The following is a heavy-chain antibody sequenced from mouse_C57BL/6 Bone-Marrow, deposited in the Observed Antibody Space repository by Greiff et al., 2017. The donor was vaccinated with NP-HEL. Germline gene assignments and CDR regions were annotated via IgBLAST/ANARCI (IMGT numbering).Heavy chain of an antibody. Sequence: QVPLKESGPGLVAPSQSLSITCTVSGFSLTSYAISWLRQPPGKGLEWLGVIWTGGGINYNSALKSRLSISKDNSTGQVFLKMNRLQTDDTARYYCARARAMDYWGQGTSVTVSS. CDR3: ARARAMDY. V-gene: IGHV2-9-1*01. CDR1: GFSLTSYA. J-gene: IGHJ4*01. CDR2: IWTGGGI.